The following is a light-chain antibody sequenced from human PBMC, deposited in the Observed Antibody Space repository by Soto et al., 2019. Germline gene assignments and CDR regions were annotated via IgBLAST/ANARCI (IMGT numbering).Light chain of an antibody. J-gene: IGLJ2*01. Sequence: QSVLTQPASVSGSPGQSITISCTGTSSDVGTYNLVSWYQQHPGKAPKLMIYEGNKRPSGVSNRFSGSKSGNTASLSISGLQAEDEADYSCCSYAGSGTLVFGGGTKLTVL. CDR1: SSDVGTYNL. CDR3: CSYAGSGTLV. CDR2: EGN. V-gene: IGLV2-23*01.